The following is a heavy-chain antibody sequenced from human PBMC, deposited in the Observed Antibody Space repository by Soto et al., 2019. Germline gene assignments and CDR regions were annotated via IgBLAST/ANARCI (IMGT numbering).Heavy chain of an antibody. CDR3: ARERRYFDWPNNWFDP. J-gene: IGHJ5*02. D-gene: IGHD3-9*01. Sequence: PSETLSLTCTVSGGSISSYFWSWIRQPPGKGLEWIGYIYYSGSTNYNPSLKSRVTISVDTSKNQFSLKLSSVPAADTALYYCARERRYFDWPNNWFDPWGQGTLVTVSS. CDR1: GGSISSYF. V-gene: IGHV4-59*01. CDR2: IYYSGST.